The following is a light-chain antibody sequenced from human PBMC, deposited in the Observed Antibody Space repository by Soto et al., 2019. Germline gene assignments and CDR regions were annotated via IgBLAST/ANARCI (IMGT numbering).Light chain of an antibody. V-gene: IGKV3D-15*01. J-gene: IGKJ1*01. CDR1: QTVSSN. CDR3: QQYNNWPRT. Sequence: ENVLTQSPDTLSLSPGEGATLSCRASQTVSSNYLAWYQHRPGQAPKLIIHGASYTAPGIPDRFSGSGSGTEFTLTISSLQSEDFAVYYCQQYNNWPRTFGQGTKVDIK. CDR2: GAS.